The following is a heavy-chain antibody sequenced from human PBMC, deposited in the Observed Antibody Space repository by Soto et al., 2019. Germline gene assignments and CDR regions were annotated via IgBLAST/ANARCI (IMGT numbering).Heavy chain of an antibody. CDR1: GGSISNGGYY. D-gene: IGHD3-9*01. Sequence: QVRLQESGPGLVKPSQTLSLTCTVSGGSISNGGYYWSWIRQHPGKGLEWIGYIYYSGSTYYNPSLKSRVTISVDTSKNQFSLKLSSVTAADTAVYYCARGLYILTLNWFDPWGQGTLVTVSS. CDR3: ARGLYILTLNWFDP. CDR2: IYYSGST. V-gene: IGHV4-31*03. J-gene: IGHJ5*02.